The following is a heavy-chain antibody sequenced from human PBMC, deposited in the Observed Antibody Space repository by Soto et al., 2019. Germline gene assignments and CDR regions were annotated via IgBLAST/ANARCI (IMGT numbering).Heavy chain of an antibody. J-gene: IGHJ4*02. CDR3: AKDLSPSRGLAGGIFDY. Sequence: GGSLRLSCAASGFTFDDYAMHWVRQAPGKGLEWVSGISWNSGSIGYADSVKGRFTISRDNAKNSLYLQMNSLRAEDTALYYCAKDLSPSRGLAGGIFDYWGQGTLVTVSS. CDR1: GFTFDDYA. V-gene: IGHV3-9*01. D-gene: IGHD6-13*01. CDR2: ISWNSGSI.